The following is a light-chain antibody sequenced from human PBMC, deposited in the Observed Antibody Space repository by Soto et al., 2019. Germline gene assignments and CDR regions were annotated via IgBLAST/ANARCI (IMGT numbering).Light chain of an antibody. CDR2: GAS. CDR3: LQYHYWWT. CDR1: QSVSSY. V-gene: IGKV3-15*01. Sequence: EIVLTHSPVTLSLSPGERATLSFRSSQSVSSYLAWYQQKPGQAPRLLIYGASNRATGVSARFSGSGSGTEFTLTISSLQSEDFAVYYCLQYHYWWTFGQGTKVDIK. J-gene: IGKJ1*01.